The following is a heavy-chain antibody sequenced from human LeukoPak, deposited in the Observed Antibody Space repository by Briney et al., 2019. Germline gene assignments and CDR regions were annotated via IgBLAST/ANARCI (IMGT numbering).Heavy chain of an antibody. J-gene: IGHJ6*04. CDR3: ARVVDIVVVPAAIWYYYGMDV. CDR1: GYTFTSYG. D-gene: IGHD2-2*03. V-gene: IGHV1-18*04. CDR2: ISAYNGNT. Sequence: ASVKVSCKASGYTFTSYGISWVRQAPGQGLEWMGWISAYNGNTNYAQKLQGRVTMTTDTSTSTAYMELRSLRSDDTAVYYCARVVDIVVVPAAIWYYYGMDVWGKGTTVTVSS.